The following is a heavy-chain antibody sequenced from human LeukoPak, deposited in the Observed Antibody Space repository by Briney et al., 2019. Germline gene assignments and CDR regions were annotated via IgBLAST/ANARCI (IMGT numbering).Heavy chain of an antibody. CDR3: ARSSAKWELGGLGY. V-gene: IGHV1-18*01. J-gene: IGHJ4*02. Sequence: ASVKVSCKASGYTFTSYGISWVRQAPGQGLEWMGWISAYNGNTNYAQKLQGRVTMTTDTSTSTAYMELRSLRSDDTAVYYCARSSAKWELGGLGYWGQGTLVNVSS. CDR2: ISAYNGNT. D-gene: IGHD1-26*01. CDR1: GYTFTSYG.